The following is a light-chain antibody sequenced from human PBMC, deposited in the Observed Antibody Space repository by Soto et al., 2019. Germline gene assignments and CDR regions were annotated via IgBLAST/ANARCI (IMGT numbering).Light chain of an antibody. V-gene: IGKV3-11*01. J-gene: IGKJ4*01. Sequence: EIVLTQSPGTLSLSPGERATISCRASQSVTSYLAWYQQKPGQAPRLLIYDASSRATGIPARFSGSGSGTDFTLAISSLEPEDFAVYYCQQRSNWPLTFGGGTKVEIK. CDR2: DAS. CDR1: QSVTSY. CDR3: QQRSNWPLT.